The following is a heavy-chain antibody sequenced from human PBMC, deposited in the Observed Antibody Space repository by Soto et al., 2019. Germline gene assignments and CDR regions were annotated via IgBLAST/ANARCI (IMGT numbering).Heavy chain of an antibody. J-gene: IGHJ6*02. CDR3: ARDPPNWNFLSYYYGMDV. CDR2: IIPIFGTA. CDR1: GGTFSSYA. Sequence: QVQLVQSGAEVKKPGSSVKVSCKASGGTFSSYAISWVRQAPGQGLEWMGGIIPIFGTANYAQKFQGRVTITADESTSTAYMELSSLRSEDTAVYYCARDPPNWNFLSYYYGMDVWGQGTTVTVSS. D-gene: IGHD1-7*01. V-gene: IGHV1-69*01.